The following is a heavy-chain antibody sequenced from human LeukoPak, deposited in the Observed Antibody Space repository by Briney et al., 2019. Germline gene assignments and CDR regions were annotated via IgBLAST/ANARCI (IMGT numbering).Heavy chain of an antibody. CDR3: ARDIVSDCGGDCSLRAY. CDR2: IIPIFGTA. D-gene: IGHD2-21*02. Sequence: ASVKVSCKASGGTFSSYAISWVRQAPGQGLEWMGGIIPIFGTANYAQKFQGRVTITADESTSTAYMELSSLRSEDTAVYYCARDIVSDCGGDCSLRAYWGQGTLVTVSS. J-gene: IGHJ4*02. CDR1: GGTFSSYA. V-gene: IGHV1-69*13.